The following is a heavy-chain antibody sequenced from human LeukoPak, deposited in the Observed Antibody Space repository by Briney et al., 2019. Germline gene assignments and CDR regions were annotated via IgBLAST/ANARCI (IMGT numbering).Heavy chain of an antibody. CDR3: ARLIRPYFDY. CDR1: GFTFSTYW. V-gene: IGHV3-7*05. J-gene: IGHJ4*02. Sequence: GGSLRLSCVASGFTFSTYWMSWVRQAPGKGLEWVASIKQDGSEKYYVDSVKGRFTISRDNAKNSLYLQMNSLRAEDTAVYYCARLIRPYFDYWGQGTLVTVPS. CDR2: IKQDGSEK.